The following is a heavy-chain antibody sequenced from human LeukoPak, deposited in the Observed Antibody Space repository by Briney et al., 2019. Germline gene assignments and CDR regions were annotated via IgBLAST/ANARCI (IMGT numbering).Heavy chain of an antibody. CDR1: GFTFTNYA. Sequence: GGSLRLPCAASGFTFTNYAISWVRQAPGKGLEWVSAISNSGRTYYADSVKGRFTISRDNSKNTLHLQMNSLSAEDTAVYYCAKESPYAVGGTGRIYYFDYWAQGALVTVSS. CDR2: ISNSGRT. V-gene: IGHV3-23*01. CDR3: AKESPYAVGGTGRIYYFDY. D-gene: IGHD1-26*01. J-gene: IGHJ4*02.